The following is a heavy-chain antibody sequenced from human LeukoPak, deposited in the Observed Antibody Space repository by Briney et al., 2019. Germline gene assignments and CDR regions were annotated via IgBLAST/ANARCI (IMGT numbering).Heavy chain of an antibody. CDR2: INPNSGGT. CDR3: ARADRLHGGPYLIGP. CDR1: GYSFTDYY. J-gene: IGHJ5*02. V-gene: IGHV1-2*06. Sequence: GASVKVSCKASGYSFTDYYMHWVRQAPGQGLEWMGRINPNSGGTNSAQKFQGRVTMTRDTSITTVYMEVSWLTSDDTAIYYCARADRLHGGPYLIGPWGQGTLITVSS. D-gene: IGHD2-21*01.